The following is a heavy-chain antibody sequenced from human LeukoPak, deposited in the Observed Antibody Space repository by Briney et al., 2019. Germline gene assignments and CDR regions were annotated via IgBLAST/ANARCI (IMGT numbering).Heavy chain of an antibody. CDR1: VGSISSYY. D-gene: IGHD6-25*01. J-gene: IGHJ6*03. CDR3: AREADYYMDV. V-gene: IGHV4-59*01. Sequence: SETLSLTCTVSVGSISSYYWSWIRQPPGKGLEWIGYIYYSGSTNYNPSLKSRVTISVDTSKNQFSLKLSSVTAADTAVYYCAREADYYMDVWGKGTTVTVPS. CDR2: IYYSGST.